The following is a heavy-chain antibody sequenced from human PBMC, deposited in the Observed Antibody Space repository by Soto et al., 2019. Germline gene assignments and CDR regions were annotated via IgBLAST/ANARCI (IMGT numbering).Heavy chain of an antibody. CDR1: GFTFSSYA. J-gene: IGHJ4*02. D-gene: IGHD3-3*01. V-gene: IGHV3-30-3*01. CDR3: ARDKRDLRFLEWSYYFDY. CDR2: ISYDGSNK. Sequence: HPGGSLRLSCAASGFTFSSYAIHWVRQAPGKGLEWVAVISYDGSNKYYADSVKGRFTISRDNSKNTLYLQMNSLRAEDTAVYYFARDKRDLRFLEWSYYFDYWGQGTLVTVSS.